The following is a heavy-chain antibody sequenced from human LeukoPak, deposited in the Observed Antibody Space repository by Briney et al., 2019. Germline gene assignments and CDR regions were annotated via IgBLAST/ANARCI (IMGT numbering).Heavy chain of an antibody. CDR2: IYYSGST. CDR1: GGSISSSSYY. V-gene: IGHV4-39*01. J-gene: IGHJ5*02. D-gene: IGHD3-3*01. Sequence: SETLSLTCTVSGGSISSSSYYWGWIRQPPGKGLEWIGTIYYSGSTYYNPSLKSRLTISVDTSKNQFSLKLSSVTAADTAVHYCAGIWSGYPNWFDPWGQGTLVTVSS. CDR3: AGIWSGYPNWFDP.